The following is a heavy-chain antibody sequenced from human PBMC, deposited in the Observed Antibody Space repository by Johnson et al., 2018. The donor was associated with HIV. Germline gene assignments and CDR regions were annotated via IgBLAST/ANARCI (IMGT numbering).Heavy chain of an antibody. CDR3: ARDQSSRQAFDI. J-gene: IGHJ3*02. CDR1: GFTSSSYA. D-gene: IGHD6-6*01. CDR2: ISYDGSNK. V-gene: IGHV3-30-3*01. Sequence: QMQLVESGGGVVQPGRSLGLSCAASGFTSSSYAMHWVRQAPGKGLEWVAVISYDGSNKYYADSVKGRFTISRDNSKNTLYLQMNSLRAEDTAVYYCARDQSSRQAFDIWGQGTMVTVSS.